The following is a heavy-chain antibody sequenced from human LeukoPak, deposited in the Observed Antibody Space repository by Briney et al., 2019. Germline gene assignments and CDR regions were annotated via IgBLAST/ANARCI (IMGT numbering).Heavy chain of an antibody. J-gene: IGHJ4*02. CDR3: ARGEYNWSYFDY. CDR2: INPNSGGT. V-gene: IGHV1-2*02. Sequence: ASVKVSCKASGYTFTSYYMHWVQQAPGQGLEWMGWINPNSGGTNYAQKFQGRVTMTRDTSISTAYMELSRLRSDDTAVYYCARGEYNWSYFDYWGQGTLVTVSS. D-gene: IGHD1-20*01. CDR1: GYTFTSYY.